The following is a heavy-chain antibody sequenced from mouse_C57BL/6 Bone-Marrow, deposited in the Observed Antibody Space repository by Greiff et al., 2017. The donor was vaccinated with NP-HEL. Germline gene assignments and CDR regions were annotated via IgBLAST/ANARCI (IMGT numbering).Heavy chain of an antibody. D-gene: IGHD1-1*01. J-gene: IGHJ4*01. V-gene: IGHV10-1*01. CDR1: GFSFNTYA. Sequence: EVQLVESGGGLVQPKGSLKLSCAASGFSFNTYAMNWVRQAPGKGLEWVARIRSKSNNYATYYADSVKDRFTISRDDSESMLYLQMNNLKTEDTAMYYCVRHSYYGAMDYWGQGTSVTVSS. CDR2: IRSKSNNYAT. CDR3: VRHSYYGAMDY.